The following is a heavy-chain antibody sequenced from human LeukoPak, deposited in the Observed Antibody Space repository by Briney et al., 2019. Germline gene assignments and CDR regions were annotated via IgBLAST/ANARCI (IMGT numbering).Heavy chain of an antibody. J-gene: IGHJ4*02. Sequence: SETLSLTCAVYGGSISSYYWSWIRQPPGKGLEWIGYIYYSGSTNYNPSLKSRVTISVDTSKNQFSLKLSSVTAADTAVYYCARVTTAEWELLYYFDYWGQGTLVTVSS. CDR1: GGSISSYY. CDR2: IYYSGST. V-gene: IGHV4-59*01. CDR3: ARVTTAEWELLYYFDY. D-gene: IGHD1-26*01.